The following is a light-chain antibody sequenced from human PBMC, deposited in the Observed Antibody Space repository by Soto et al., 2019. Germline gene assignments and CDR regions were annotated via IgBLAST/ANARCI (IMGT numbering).Light chain of an antibody. Sequence: DIQMTQSPSSLSASVGDRVTITCRASQSISNYLNWYQQKPGKAPKLLIYAASTLQSGVPSRFSGSESGTDFTFTISSLQPEDFATYYCQQSYSTPPTYTFGQGTKLDIK. CDR2: AAS. J-gene: IGKJ2*01. V-gene: IGKV1-39*01. CDR3: QQSYSTPPTYT. CDR1: QSISNY.